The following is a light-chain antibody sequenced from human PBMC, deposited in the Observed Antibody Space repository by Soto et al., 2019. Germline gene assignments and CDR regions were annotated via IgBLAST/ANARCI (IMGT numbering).Light chain of an antibody. Sequence: DIVMTPTPLSLTVTPGQPVSISCKSSQSLLHSYGKTYLYWFLQKPGQPPELLIYEASTRFSGVSVRFSGGGSGTDFTLTSSRVEAEDFATYYCKQSLGTLWTFGQGTKVEIK. V-gene: IGKV2D-29*01. CDR2: EAS. CDR1: QSLLHSYGKTY. CDR3: KQSLGTLWT. J-gene: IGKJ1*01.